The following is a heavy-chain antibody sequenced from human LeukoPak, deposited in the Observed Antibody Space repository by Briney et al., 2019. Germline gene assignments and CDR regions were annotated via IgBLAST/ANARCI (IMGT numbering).Heavy chain of an antibody. CDR3: ARLSPYSSGWSDFAY. CDR2: IYPGDSDT. J-gene: IGHJ4*02. V-gene: IGHV5-51*01. Sequence: GESLKISCKGSGYSFTSYWIGWVRQMPGKGLEWMGIIYPGDSDTRYSPSFQGQFTISADKSISTAYLQGSSLKASDTTMYYCARLSPYSSGWSDFAYWGQATLVTVSS. CDR1: GYSFTSYW. D-gene: IGHD6-19*01.